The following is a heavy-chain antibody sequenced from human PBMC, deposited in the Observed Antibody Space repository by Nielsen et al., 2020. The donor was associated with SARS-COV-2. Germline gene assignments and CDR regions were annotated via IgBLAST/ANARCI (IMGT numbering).Heavy chain of an antibody. D-gene: IGHD3-3*01. CDR2: INHSGST. Sequence: SETLSLTCAVYGGSFSGYYWSWIRQPPGKGLEWIGEINHSGSTNYNPSLKSRVTISVDTSKNQFSLKLSSVTAADTAVYYCARGVPEGLRFLGWGKKYYYYYYMDVWGKGTTVTVSS. CDR3: ARGVPEGLRFLGWGKKYYYYYYMDV. CDR1: GGSFSGYY. V-gene: IGHV4-34*01. J-gene: IGHJ6*03.